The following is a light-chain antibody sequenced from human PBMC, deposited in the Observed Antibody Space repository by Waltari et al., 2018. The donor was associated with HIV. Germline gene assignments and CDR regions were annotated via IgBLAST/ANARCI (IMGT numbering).Light chain of an antibody. CDR1: SSNLGSNY. CDR3: ASWDDSLSAWL. CDR2: RNN. V-gene: IGLV1-47*01. Sequence: QTVLTPPPSASETPGRTIPISCSRTSSNLGSNYVYWYVQLPPPAPKLLIYRNNQRPSGVPGRFSGSKSGTSASLAISDLQSDDEADYYCASWDDSLSAWLFGGGTKLTVL. J-gene: IGLJ3*02.